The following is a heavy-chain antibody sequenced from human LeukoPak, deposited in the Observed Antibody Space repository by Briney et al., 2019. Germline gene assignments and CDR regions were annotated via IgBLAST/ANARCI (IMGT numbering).Heavy chain of an antibody. Sequence: ASVKVSFEASGYTFTGYYMHWVRQAPGQGLEWMGWINPNSGGTNYAQKFQGRVTMTRDTSISTAYMELSRLRSDDTAVYYCARGGDSYFYYYYYMDVWGKGTTVTISS. CDR3: ARGGDSYFYYYYYMDV. CDR1: GYTFTGYY. D-gene: IGHD5-18*01. V-gene: IGHV1-2*02. CDR2: INPNSGGT. J-gene: IGHJ6*03.